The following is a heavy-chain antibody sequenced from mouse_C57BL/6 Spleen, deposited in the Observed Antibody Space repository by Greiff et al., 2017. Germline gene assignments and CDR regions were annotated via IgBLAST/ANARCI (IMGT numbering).Heavy chain of an antibody. CDR1: GYTFTDYE. CDR2: IDPETGGT. CDR3: TRGPLSMDY. J-gene: IGHJ4*01. Sequence: VQLQESGAELVRPGASVTLSCKASGYTFTDYEMHWVKQTPVHGLEWIGAIDPETGGTAYNQKFKGKAILTADKSSSTAYMELRSLTSEDSAVYYCTRGPLSMDYWGQGTSVTVSS. V-gene: IGHV1-15*01. D-gene: IGHD6-5*01.